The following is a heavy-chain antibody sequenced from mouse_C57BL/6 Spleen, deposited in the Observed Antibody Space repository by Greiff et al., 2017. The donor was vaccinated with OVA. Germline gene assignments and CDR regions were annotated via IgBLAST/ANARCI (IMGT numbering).Heavy chain of an antibody. D-gene: IGHD1-1*01. CDR3: TTVVRRGYFDY. J-gene: IGHJ2*01. V-gene: IGHV6-3*01. Sequence: EVKLMESGGGLVQPGGSMKLSCVASGFTFSNYWMNWVRQSPEKGLEWVAQIRLKSDNYATHYAESGKGRFTISRDDSKSSVYLQMNNLRAEDTGIYYYTTVVRRGYFDYWGQGTTLTVSS. CDR2: IRLKSDNYAT. CDR1: GFTFSNYW.